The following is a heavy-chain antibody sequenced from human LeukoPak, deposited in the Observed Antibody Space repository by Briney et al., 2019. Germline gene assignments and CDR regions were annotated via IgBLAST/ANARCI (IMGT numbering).Heavy chain of an antibody. Sequence: GGSLRLSCATSGFTFSSYTVSWVRQAPGKGLEWVSTITGNGDSYYTDSVKGRFTISRDNSKNTLYLQMNSLRAEDTAVYYCAKAMRPTVSYFDYWGQGTLVTVSS. CDR1: GFTFSSYT. CDR2: ITGNGDS. CDR3: AKAMRPTVSYFDY. J-gene: IGHJ4*02. D-gene: IGHD4-17*01. V-gene: IGHV3-23*01.